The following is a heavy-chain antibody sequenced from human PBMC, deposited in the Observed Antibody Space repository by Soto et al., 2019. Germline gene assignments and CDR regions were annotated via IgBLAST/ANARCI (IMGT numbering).Heavy chain of an antibody. Sequence: EVQLVESGGGLVKPGRSLRLSCTASGFTFGDYAMCWFRQAPGKGLEWVGFIRSKSYGGTTEYAASVKGRFTISRDDSKSIDYLQMNSLKTEDTAVYYCTRDGYSYGHYYGMDVWGQGTTVTVSS. V-gene: IGHV3-49*05. J-gene: IGHJ6*02. CDR1: GFTFGDYA. CDR3: TRDGYSYGHYYGMDV. CDR2: IRSKSYGGTT. D-gene: IGHD5-18*01.